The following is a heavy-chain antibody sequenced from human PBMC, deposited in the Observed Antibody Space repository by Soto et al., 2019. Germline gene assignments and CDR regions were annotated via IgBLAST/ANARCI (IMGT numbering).Heavy chain of an antibody. CDR1: GFTVSSNY. CDR2: IYSGGST. Sequence: EVQLVETGGGLIQPGGSLRLSCAASGFTVSSNYMSWVRQAPGKGLEWVSVIYSGGSTYYADSVKGRFTISRDNSKNTLYLQMNSLRAEDTAVYYCATHPRPSYGAYSPYVEDVWGQGTTVTVSS. D-gene: IGHD4-17*01. CDR3: ATHPRPSYGAYSPYVEDV. V-gene: IGHV3-53*02. J-gene: IGHJ6*02.